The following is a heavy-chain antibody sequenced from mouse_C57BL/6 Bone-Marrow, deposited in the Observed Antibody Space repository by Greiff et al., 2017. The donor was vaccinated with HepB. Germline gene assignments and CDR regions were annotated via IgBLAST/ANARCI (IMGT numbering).Heavy chain of an antibody. CDR1: GYTFTSYT. V-gene: IGHV1-4*01. J-gene: IGHJ4*01. CDR3: ARRGLIYYYGSRMVDY. Sequence: QVQLQQSGAELARPGASVKMSCKASGYTFTSYTMHWVKQRPGQGLEWIGYINPSSGYTKYNQKFKDKATLTADKSSSTAYMQLSSLTSEDSAVYYGARRGLIYYYGSRMVDYWGQGTSVTVSS. D-gene: IGHD1-1*01. CDR2: INPSSGYT.